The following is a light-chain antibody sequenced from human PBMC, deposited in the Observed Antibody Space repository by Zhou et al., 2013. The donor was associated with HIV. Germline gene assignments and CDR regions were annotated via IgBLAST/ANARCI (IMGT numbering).Light chain of an antibody. Sequence: IQLTQSPSSLSASVGDRVTITCRASQGVTSGVTWYQHQPGKPPRLLFYPASSLETGVPSRFSDSRSGTDFTLTISSLQPEDFATYYCQQTYGVHVTFGGGPRW. CDR1: QGVTSG. CDR3: QQTYGVHVT. V-gene: IGKV1-13*02. CDR2: PAS. J-gene: IGKJ4*01.